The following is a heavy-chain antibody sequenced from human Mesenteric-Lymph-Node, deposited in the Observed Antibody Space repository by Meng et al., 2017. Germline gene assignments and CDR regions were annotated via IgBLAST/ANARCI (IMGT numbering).Heavy chain of an antibody. J-gene: IGHJ5*02. V-gene: IGHV4-59*01. D-gene: IGHD3-22*01. CDR2: IYYSGST. CDR1: GGSISSYY. Sequence: RLKESGPGLGKPSEAPSLTCTVSGGSISSYYWSWIRQPPGKGLEWIGYIYYSGSTNYNPSHKSRVTISVDTSKNQFSLKLSSVTAADTAVYYCAGVDSSGYYWDNWFDPWGQGTLVTVSS. CDR3: AGVDSSGYYWDNWFDP.